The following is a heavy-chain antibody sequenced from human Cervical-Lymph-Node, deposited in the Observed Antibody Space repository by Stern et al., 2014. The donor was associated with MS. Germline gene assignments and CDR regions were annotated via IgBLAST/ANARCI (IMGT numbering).Heavy chain of an antibody. CDR1: GFKFDDFA. V-gene: IGHV3-9*01. D-gene: IGHD3-16*01. J-gene: IGHJ5*02. Sequence: VQLVQSGGGMVQPGRSLRLSCEASGFKFDDFAMHWVRQAPGKGLEWVSGLGWNSEGRGYADSVQGRFTISRDNAKSSLYLQMNSLTAEDTALYYCAKADDYAAGIDAWGQGTLVGVAS. CDR2: LGWNSEGR. CDR3: AKADDYAAGIDA.